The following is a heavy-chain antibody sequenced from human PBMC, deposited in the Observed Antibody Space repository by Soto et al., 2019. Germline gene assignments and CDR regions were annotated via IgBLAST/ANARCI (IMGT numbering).Heavy chain of an antibody. CDR1: GGSISSGDYY. D-gene: IGHD2-2*01. CDR2: IYYSGST. J-gene: IGHJ5*02. CDR3: ARGIQVPALNWFDP. Sequence: SETLSLTCTVSGGSISSGDYYWSWIRQPPGKGLEWIGYIYYSGSTYYNPSLKSRVTISVDTSKNQFSLKLSSVTAADTAVYYCARGIQVPALNWFDPWGQGTLVTVSS. V-gene: IGHV4-30-4*01.